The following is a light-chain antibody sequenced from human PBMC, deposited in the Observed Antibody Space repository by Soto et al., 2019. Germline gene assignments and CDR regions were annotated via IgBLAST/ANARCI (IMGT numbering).Light chain of an antibody. CDR1: SSDVGGYNY. V-gene: IGLV2-11*01. J-gene: IGLJ2*01. CDR2: DVS. CDR3: CSYAGSYTPVV. Sequence: QSALTQPRSVSGSPGQSVTISCTGTSSDVGGYNYVSWYQQHPGKAPKLIIYDVSKRPSGVPDRFSGSKSGNTASLTISGLQAEDEADYYCCSYAGSYTPVVFGGGTQLTVL.